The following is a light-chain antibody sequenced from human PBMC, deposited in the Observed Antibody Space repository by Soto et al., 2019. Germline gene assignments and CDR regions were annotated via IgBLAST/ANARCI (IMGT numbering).Light chain of an antibody. CDR3: LRDYTYPWT. CDR1: QGISTE. Sequence: IQMTQSPSSLSASVGDRVTITCRASQGISTELGWYQQRPGKAPKVLIYGASNLQSGVPSRFSGSASGTDFTLPISSLQPEDFATSYCLRDYTYPWTLGHGTKV. CDR2: GAS. J-gene: IGKJ1*01. V-gene: IGKV1-6*01.